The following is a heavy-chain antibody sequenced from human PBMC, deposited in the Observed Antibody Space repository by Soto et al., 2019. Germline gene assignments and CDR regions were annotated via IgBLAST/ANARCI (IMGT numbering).Heavy chain of an antibody. V-gene: IGHV3-30*18. CDR3: AKPLGLLRRAMAQGSDY. J-gene: IGHJ4*02. CDR2: VSYDEITK. D-gene: IGHD5-18*01. Sequence: GGSLRLSCSASGFTFSSYGMNWVRQAPGKGLEWVAVVSYDEITKYYADSVKGRFTISRDNSKNTVYLQMNSLRPEDTAVYYCAKPLGLLRRAMAQGSDYWGQGTLVTVSS. CDR1: GFTFSSYG.